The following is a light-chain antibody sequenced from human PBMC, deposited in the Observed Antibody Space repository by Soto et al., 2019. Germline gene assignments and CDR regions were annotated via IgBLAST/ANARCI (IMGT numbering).Light chain of an antibody. J-gene: IGLJ2*01. CDR3: HTWVSGIVV. V-gene: IGLV4-69*01. CDR2: LNSDGTH. CDR1: SGHSNYA. Sequence: QPVLPQSHSASASLGASVKLTCTLSSGHSNYAIAWHQQQSEKGPRYLMKLNSDGTHSKGDGITDRFSGSSTGAERYLTISSLQSEDESYYYCHTWVSGIVVFGGVTKLTVL.